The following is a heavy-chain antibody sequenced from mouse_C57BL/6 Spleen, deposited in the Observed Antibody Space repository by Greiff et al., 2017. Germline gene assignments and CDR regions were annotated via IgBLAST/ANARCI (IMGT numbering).Heavy chain of an antibody. CDR3: ARIYYDYDRTFFAY. D-gene: IGHD2-4*01. J-gene: IGHJ3*01. CDR1: GFTFSDYY. Sequence: EVKLMESEGGLVQPGSSMKLSCTASGFTFSDYYMPWVRQVPEKGLEWVANINYDGSSTYYLDSLKSRFIISRDNAKNILYLQMSSLKSEDTATYYCARIYYDYDRTFFAYWGQGTLVTVSA. V-gene: IGHV5-16*01. CDR2: INYDGSST.